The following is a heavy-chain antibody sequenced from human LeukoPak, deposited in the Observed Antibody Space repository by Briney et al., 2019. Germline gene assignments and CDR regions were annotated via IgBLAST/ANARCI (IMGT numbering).Heavy chain of an antibody. CDR3: ARDYFCSSTSCSATGAFDI. CDR1: GFTFSIYG. D-gene: IGHD2-2*01. Sequence: GGSLILSCAASGFTFSIYGMHWVRQAPGKGLEWVAVISYDGSNEYYADSVKGRFTISRDNFKNTLYLQMNSLRPEDAAVYYCARDYFCSSTSCSATGAFDIWGQGTMVTVSS. CDR2: ISYDGSNE. J-gene: IGHJ3*02. V-gene: IGHV3-30*03.